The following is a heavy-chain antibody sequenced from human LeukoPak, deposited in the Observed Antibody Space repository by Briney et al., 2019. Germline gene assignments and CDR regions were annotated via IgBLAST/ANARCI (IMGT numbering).Heavy chain of an antibody. CDR1: GFTFSSYW. J-gene: IGHJ4*02. D-gene: IGHD3-9*01. CDR2: INSDGSST. CDR3: ARGAYFDWLLSYLDY. V-gene: IGHV3-74*01. Sequence: GGSLRLSCAAYGFTFSSYWMHWVRQAPGKWLVWVSRINSDGSSTSYADSVKGRFTISRDNAKNTLYLQMNSLRAEDTAVYYCARGAYFDWLLSYLDYWGQGTLVTVSS.